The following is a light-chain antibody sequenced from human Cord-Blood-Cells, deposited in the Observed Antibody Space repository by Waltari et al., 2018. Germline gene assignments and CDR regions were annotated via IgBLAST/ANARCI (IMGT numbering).Light chain of an antibody. CDR3: SSYTSSSTLV. CDR1: SSDVGGSNY. CDR2: DVS. J-gene: IGLJ1*01. V-gene: IGLV2-14*01. Sequence: QSALTQPASVSGSPGQSITISCTGTSSDVGGSNYVSWYEQHPGKDPKLMIYDVSNRPSGVSNRFSGSKSGNTASLTISGLQAEDEADYYCSSYTSSSTLVFGTGTKVTVL.